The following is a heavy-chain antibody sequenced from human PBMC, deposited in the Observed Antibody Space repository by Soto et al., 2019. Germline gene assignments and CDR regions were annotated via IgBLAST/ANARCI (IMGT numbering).Heavy chain of an antibody. D-gene: IGHD3-16*01. CDR3: ARDEGGESTFYYYYGMDV. Sequence: EVQLVESGGGLVKPGGSLRLSCAASGFTFSGYSMHWVRQAPGKGLEWVASISSRSTYIYYADSVRGRFTISRDSADNPLFLHMNRLRAEDTAVYFCARDEGGESTFYYYYGMDVWGQGTTVTVSS. CDR1: GFTFSGYS. V-gene: IGHV3-21*01. J-gene: IGHJ6*02. CDR2: ISSRSTYI.